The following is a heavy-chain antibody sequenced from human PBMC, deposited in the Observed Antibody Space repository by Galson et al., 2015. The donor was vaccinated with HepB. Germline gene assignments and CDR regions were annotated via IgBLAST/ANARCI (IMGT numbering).Heavy chain of an antibody. CDR2: ITSSGSNT. Sequence: SLRLSCAASGFAFSNYAMHWVRQAPGKGLEWVSSITSSGSNTYYADSMRDRFSISRDNSKSTLYLQMNSLRDEDTAIYRCARSGGGWSDPWGQGTLVTVSS. V-gene: IGHV3-23*01. CDR1: GFAFSNYA. J-gene: IGHJ5*02. D-gene: IGHD3-16*01. CDR3: ARSGGGWSDP.